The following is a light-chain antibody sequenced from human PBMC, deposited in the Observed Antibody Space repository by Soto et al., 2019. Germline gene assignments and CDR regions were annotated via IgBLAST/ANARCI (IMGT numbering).Light chain of an antibody. CDR2: EDS. V-gene: IGLV2-23*01. CDR1: SGDIGSYNL. Sequence: QSVLTQPASVSGSPGQSITISCTGTSGDIGSYNLVSWYQHHPGKAPKLMIYEDSKRPSGVSNRFSGSKSGNTASLTISGLQAEDEGDYYCCSYAGSSTLIFGGGTKLTVL. CDR3: CSYAGSSTLI. J-gene: IGLJ2*01.